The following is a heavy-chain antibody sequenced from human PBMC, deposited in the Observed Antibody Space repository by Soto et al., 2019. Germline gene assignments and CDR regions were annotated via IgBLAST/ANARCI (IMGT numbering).Heavy chain of an antibody. CDR3: ARGWYSSGWLDY. V-gene: IGHV4-59*01. CDR2: IYYSGST. J-gene: IGHJ4*02. Sequence: PSETLSLTCTVSGGSISSYYWSWIRQPPGKGLEWIGYIYYSGSTNYNPSLKSRVTISVDTSKNQFSLKLSSVTAADTAVYYCARGWYSSGWLDYWGQGTLVTVSS. D-gene: IGHD6-19*01. CDR1: GGSISSYY.